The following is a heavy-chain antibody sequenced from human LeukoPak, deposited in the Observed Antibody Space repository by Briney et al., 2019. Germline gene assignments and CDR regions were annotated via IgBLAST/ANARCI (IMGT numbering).Heavy chain of an antibody. CDR2: IRSYNGNT. Sequence: ASVNVSCTASGYTFTNYGVSGARQAPGQGPEGMGWIRSYNGNTHYPQTLQDRDTITTDTSKNTAYMELRSLRSDDTAVYYCARGPRCSGDTCYAQYFDYWGQGTLVTVSS. V-gene: IGHV1-18*01. J-gene: IGHJ4*02. CDR1: GYTFTNYG. D-gene: IGHD2-15*01. CDR3: ARGPRCSGDTCYAQYFDY.